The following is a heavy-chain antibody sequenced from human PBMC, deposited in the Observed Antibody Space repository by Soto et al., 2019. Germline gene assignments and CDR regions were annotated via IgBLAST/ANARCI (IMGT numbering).Heavy chain of an antibody. Sequence: PSETRSLTCTVSGGSISSYYWSWIRQPPGKGLEWIGYIYYSGSTNYNPSLKSRVTISVDTSKNQFSLKLSSVTAADTAVYYCARDGEGYYDSSGYPYYYYGMDVWGQGTTVTVSS. V-gene: IGHV4-59*01. CDR1: GGSISSYY. D-gene: IGHD3-22*01. CDR3: ARDGEGYYDSSGYPYYYYGMDV. CDR2: IYYSGST. J-gene: IGHJ6*02.